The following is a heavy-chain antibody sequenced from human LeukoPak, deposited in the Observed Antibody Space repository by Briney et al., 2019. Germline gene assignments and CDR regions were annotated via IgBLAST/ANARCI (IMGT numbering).Heavy chain of an antibody. J-gene: IGHJ4*02. V-gene: IGHV3-33*08. CDR3: ARNSGGRRYYFTE. Sequence: LSLTCAVYGGSFSGYYWSGIGQGPGKGREWGPVIYPAGSTKYYADSVKGPFTISRDNSQNPLYLQMNSLRAEDTAVYYCARNSGGRRYYFTEWGQGTLVTVSS. CDR1: GGSFSGYY. CDR2: IYPAGSTK. D-gene: IGHD3-10*01.